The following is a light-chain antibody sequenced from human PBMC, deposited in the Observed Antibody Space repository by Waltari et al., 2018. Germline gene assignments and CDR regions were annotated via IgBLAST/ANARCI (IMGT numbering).Light chain of an antibody. CDR2: DVT. CDR1: SSDVGDYNY. J-gene: IGLJ2*01. Sequence: QSALTQPASVSGSPGQSITISCTGTSSDVGDYNYVSWYPQHPGKAPKIMNYDVTKRPSGVSNRFSGSKSGNTASLTISGLQAEDEGDYYCCSYAGSSTFAFGGGTKLTVL. CDR3: CSYAGSSTFA. V-gene: IGLV2-23*02.